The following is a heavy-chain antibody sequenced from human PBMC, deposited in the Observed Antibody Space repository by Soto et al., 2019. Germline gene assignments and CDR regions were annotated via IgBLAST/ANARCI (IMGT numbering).Heavy chain of an antibody. Sequence: EVQMLESGGGLVQPGGSLRLSCAASGFTFINYAMSWFRQAPGKGLEWVSAISSSGDSPYYADSVKGRFTVSKDNSKNTLYLQMNRLRVEDTAIYYCARNTIPHPHYRFPGPLVTVS. V-gene: IGHV3-23*01. CDR3: ARNTIPHPHY. CDR2: ISSSGDSP. D-gene: IGHD1-1*01. CDR1: GFTFINYA. J-gene: IGHJ4*02.